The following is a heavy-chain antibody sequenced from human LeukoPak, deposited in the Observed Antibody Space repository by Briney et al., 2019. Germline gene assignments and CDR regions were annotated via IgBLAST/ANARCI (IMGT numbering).Heavy chain of an antibody. D-gene: IGHD3-16*01. Sequence: GGSLRLSCAASGFTFSSYWMHWVRQAPGKGLVWVSRISSDGSSTSYADSVKGRFTISRDNAKNTLYLQMNSLRAEDTAVYYCARDLLGDAFDIWGQGTMVTVSS. CDR2: ISSDGSST. J-gene: IGHJ3*02. CDR3: ARDLLGDAFDI. CDR1: GFTFSSYW. V-gene: IGHV3-74*01.